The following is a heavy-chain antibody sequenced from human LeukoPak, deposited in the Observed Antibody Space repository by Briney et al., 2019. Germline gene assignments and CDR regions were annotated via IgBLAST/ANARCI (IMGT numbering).Heavy chain of an antibody. CDR3: ARGGSGRITIFGVAPPGRMDV. CDR2: ISSTSSYI. J-gene: IGHJ6*02. Sequence: PGGSLRLSRAASGFTFSDYSMNWVRQAPGKGLEWVSSISSTSSYIYYAASVKGGFTISRDNAKNSLYLQMNSLRAEDTAVYYCARGGSGRITIFGVAPPGRMDVWGQGTTVTVSS. V-gene: IGHV3-21*04. CDR1: GFTFSDYS. D-gene: IGHD3-3*01.